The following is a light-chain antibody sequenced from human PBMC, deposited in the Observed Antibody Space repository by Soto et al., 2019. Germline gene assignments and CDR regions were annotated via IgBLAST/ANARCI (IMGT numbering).Light chain of an antibody. V-gene: IGKV1-16*01. CDR2: AAT. CDR3: QHYQRYPPS. CDR1: HPININ. Sequence: DIQMTQSPSSLSASVGDGVTITCRASHPININLVWFQQKPGKAPKSLIYAATNLQSGVPSRFSGSGGGTDFSLTISSLQPEDVATYYCQHYQRYPPSFGGGTKLEIK. J-gene: IGKJ4*01.